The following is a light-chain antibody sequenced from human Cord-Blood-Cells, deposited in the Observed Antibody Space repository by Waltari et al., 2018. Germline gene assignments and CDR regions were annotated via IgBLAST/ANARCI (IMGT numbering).Light chain of an antibody. Sequence: DIVMTQSPDSLAVSLGERATINCKSSQSVLYSSNNKNYLAWYQQKPGQPPKLLIYWASTGESGVPDRFSGSGSGTDFTLTISSLQAEDVAVYYCQQYYSTPYTFGQGTKLKIK. CDR3: QQYYSTPYT. CDR2: WAS. V-gene: IGKV4-1*01. J-gene: IGKJ2*01. CDR1: QSVLYSSNNKNY.